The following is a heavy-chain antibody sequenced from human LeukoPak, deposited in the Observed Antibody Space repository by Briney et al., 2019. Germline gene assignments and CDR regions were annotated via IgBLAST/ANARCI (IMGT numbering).Heavy chain of an antibody. CDR1: GGSISSGSYC. V-gene: IGHV4-61*09. D-gene: IGHD5-18*01. CDR3: ARAVSRIQLWFGAFDI. CDR2: IHTSGNT. Sequence: TSQTLSLTCTVSGGSISSGSYCWSWIRQPAGKGLEWIGHIHTSGNTNYNSSLKSRVTISVDTSKNQFSLKLSSVTAADTAVYYCARAVSRIQLWFGAFDIWGQGTMVTVSS. J-gene: IGHJ3*02.